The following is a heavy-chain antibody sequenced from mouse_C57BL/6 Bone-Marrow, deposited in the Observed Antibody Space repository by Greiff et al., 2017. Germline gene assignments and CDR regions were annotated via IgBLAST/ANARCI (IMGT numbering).Heavy chain of an antibody. D-gene: IGHD2-4*01. Sequence: VQLQQSGPELVKPGASVKISCTASGYSFTGYYMNWVKQSPEKSLEWIGEINPSTGGTTYNQKFKAKATLTVDKSSSTAYIQLKSLTSEDSAVYYCARDDYDWAMDYWGQGTSVTVSS. CDR3: ARDDYDWAMDY. V-gene: IGHV1-42*01. J-gene: IGHJ4*01. CDR2: INPSTGGT. CDR1: GYSFTGYY.